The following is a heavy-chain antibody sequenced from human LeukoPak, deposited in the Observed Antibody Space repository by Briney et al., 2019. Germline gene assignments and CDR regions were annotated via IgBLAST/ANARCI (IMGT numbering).Heavy chain of an antibody. V-gene: IGHV3-11*01. Sequence: GGSLRLSCAASGFTFSDYYMSWIRQAPGKGLEWVSYISSSGSTIYYADSVKGRFTISRDNAKNSLYLQMNSLRAEGTAVYYCAGENYDILTGYRPFDYWGQGTLVTVSS. CDR1: GFTFSDYY. J-gene: IGHJ4*02. D-gene: IGHD3-9*01. CDR2: ISSSGSTI. CDR3: AGENYDILTGYRPFDY.